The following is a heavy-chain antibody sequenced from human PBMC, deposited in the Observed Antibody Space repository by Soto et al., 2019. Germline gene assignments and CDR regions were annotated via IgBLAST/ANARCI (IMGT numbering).Heavy chain of an antibody. CDR1: GYTFTSYG. CDR3: ARESCSGGSCYPSIDY. J-gene: IGHJ4*02. CDR2: ISAYNGNT. Sequence: ASVKVSCKASGYTFTSYGISWVRQAPGQGLEWMGWISAYNGNTNYAQKRQGRVTMTTDTSTSTAYMELRSLRSDDTAVYYCARESCSGGSCYPSIDYWGQGTLVTVSS. V-gene: IGHV1-18*01. D-gene: IGHD2-15*01.